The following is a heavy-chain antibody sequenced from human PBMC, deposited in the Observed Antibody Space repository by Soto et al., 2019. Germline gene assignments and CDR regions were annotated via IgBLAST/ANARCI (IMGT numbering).Heavy chain of an antibody. CDR3: ARSPYSSSAYGMDV. D-gene: IGHD6-6*01. J-gene: IGHJ6*02. V-gene: IGHV5-10-1*01. Sequence: PGESLKISCKGSGYSFTSYWISWVRQMPGKGLEWMGRIDPSDSYTNYSPSFQSHVTISADKSISTAYLQWSSLKASDAAMYYCARSPYSSSAYGMDVWGQGTTVTVSS. CDR1: GYSFTSYW. CDR2: IDPSDSYT.